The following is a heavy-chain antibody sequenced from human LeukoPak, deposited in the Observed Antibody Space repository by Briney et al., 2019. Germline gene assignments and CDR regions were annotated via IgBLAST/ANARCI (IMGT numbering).Heavy chain of an antibody. CDR2: INHSGST. CDR1: GGSFSGYY. CDR3: ARGRGRIAVAGSYYYYYYGMDV. J-gene: IGHJ6*02. Sequence: PSETLSLTCAVYGGSFSGYYWSWIRQPPGKGLEWIGEINHSGSTNYNPSLKSRVTISVDTSKNQFSLKLSSVTAADTAVYYCARGRGRIAVAGSYYYYYYGMDVWGQGTTVTVSS. D-gene: IGHD6-19*01. V-gene: IGHV4-34*01.